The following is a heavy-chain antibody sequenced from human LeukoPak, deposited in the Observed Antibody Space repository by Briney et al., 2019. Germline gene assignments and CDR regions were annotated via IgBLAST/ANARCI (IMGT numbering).Heavy chain of an antibody. D-gene: IGHD1-14*01. CDR2: INHSGNT. CDR3: VRDRSYTSATTRFDY. Sequence: PSETLSLTCAVYGGSFNNYYWSWIRQPPVKGLEWMGEINHSGNTNYNPSLKSRVTISVDTSKNQFSLTLSSVTAADTAVYYCVRDRSYTSATTRFDYWGQGTLVTVSS. V-gene: IGHV4-34*01. CDR1: GGSFNNYY. J-gene: IGHJ4*02.